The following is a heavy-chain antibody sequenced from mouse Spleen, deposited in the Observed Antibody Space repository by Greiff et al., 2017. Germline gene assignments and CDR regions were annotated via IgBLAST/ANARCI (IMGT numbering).Heavy chain of an antibody. CDR3: ARPYYGSSYAMDY. CDR2: IFPGTGTT. J-gene: IGHJ4*01. V-gene: IGHV1S132*01. D-gene: IGHD1-1*01. CDR1: GYTFTSYW. Sequence: VRLVESGAELVKPGASVKLSCKTSGYTFTSYWIQWVKQRPGQGLGWIGEIFPGTGTTYYNEKFKGKATLTIDTSSSTAYMQLSSLTSEDSAVYFCARPYYGSSYAMDYWGQGTSVTVSS.